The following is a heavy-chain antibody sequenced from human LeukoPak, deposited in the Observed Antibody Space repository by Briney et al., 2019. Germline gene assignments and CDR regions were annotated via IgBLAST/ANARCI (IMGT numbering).Heavy chain of an antibody. CDR3: ARDFSSYSSSWHVLEGRGSFDAFDI. V-gene: IGHV3-21*01. CDR2: ISSSSSYI. D-gene: IGHD6-13*01. Sequence: GGSLRLSCAASGFTFSSYSMNWVRQAPGKGLEWVSSISSSSSYIYYADSVKGRYTISRDNAKNSLYLQMNSLRAEDTAVYYCARDFSSYSSSWHVLEGRGSFDAFDIWGQGTMVTVSS. J-gene: IGHJ3*02. CDR1: GFTFSSYS.